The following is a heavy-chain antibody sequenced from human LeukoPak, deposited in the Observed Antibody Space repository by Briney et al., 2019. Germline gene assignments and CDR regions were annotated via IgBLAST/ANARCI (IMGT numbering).Heavy chain of an antibody. D-gene: IGHD3-10*01. Sequence: GGSLRLSCAASGFTFSTYSMNWVRQAPGKGLEWVSYVSSSSRIIHYAESVKGRFTISRDNAKNSLYVQMNSLRDEDTAVYYCARGHKGSGELKYFYGMDVWGQGTTVTVSS. J-gene: IGHJ6*02. CDR2: VSSSSRII. CDR1: GFTFSTYS. V-gene: IGHV3-48*02. CDR3: ARGHKGSGELKYFYGMDV.